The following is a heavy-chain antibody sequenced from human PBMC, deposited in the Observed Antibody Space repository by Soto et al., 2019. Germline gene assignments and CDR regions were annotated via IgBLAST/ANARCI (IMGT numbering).Heavy chain of an antibody. J-gene: IGHJ4*02. CDR2: ISTDGRDK. CDR3: AKDHDLAAAGYYFDY. CDR1: GFTFSSYA. Sequence: QVQLVESGGGVVQPGRSLRLSCAASGFTFSSYAMHWVRQAPGKGLEWVAVISTDGRDKYHADSVKGRFTISIDNSKNTLFLQMNSLRPEDTAVYYCAKDHDLAAAGYYFDYWGQGTLVTVSS. D-gene: IGHD6-13*01. V-gene: IGHV3-30*01.